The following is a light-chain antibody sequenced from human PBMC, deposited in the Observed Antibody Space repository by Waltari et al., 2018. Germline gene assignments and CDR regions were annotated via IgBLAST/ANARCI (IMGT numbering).Light chain of an antibody. CDR1: QSIGTS. Sequence: EIVLTQSPDFKSVTPKEKVTISCRASQSIGTSLHWYQQKPGQSPKLLIKYASQSFSGVPPRFSGTGAETDFTLTIDSLEPEDAATYYCHQSRGSHSFGGGTKVEIK. CDR2: YAS. J-gene: IGKJ4*01. V-gene: IGKV6-21*01. CDR3: HQSRGSHS.